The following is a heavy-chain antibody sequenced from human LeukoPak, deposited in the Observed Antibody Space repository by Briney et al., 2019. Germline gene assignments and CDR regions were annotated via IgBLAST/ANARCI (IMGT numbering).Heavy chain of an antibody. V-gene: IGHV1-18*01. CDR1: GYTFTSYG. Sequence: GASVKVSCKASGYTFTSYGISWVRQAPGQGLEWMVWISAYNGNTNYAQKLQGRVTMTTDTSTSTAYMELRSLRSDDTAVYYCARADYGDYPTQYYFDYWGQGTLVTVSS. J-gene: IGHJ4*02. D-gene: IGHD4-17*01. CDR2: ISAYNGNT. CDR3: ARADYGDYPTQYYFDY.